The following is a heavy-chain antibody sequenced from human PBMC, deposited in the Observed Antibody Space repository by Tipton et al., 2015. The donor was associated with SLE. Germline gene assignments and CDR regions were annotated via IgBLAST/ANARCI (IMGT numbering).Heavy chain of an antibody. CDR2: VTNSGGTT. CDR3: ARDAYGDSTVLLDY. CDR1: GFTFDDYG. D-gene: IGHD4-17*01. Sequence: LSLTCAASGFTFDDYGMSWVRQAPGKGLEWVSGVTNSGGTTWYADSVKGRFTISRDNSKNTLYLQMNNLRPEDTAVYYCARDAYGDSTVLLDYWGQGTLVTVSS. V-gene: IGHV3-23*01. J-gene: IGHJ4*02.